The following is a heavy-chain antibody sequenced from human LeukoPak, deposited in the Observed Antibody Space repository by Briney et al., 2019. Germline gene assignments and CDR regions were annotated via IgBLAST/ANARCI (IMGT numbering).Heavy chain of an antibody. CDR2: IIPILGIA. CDR1: GGTFISYT. D-gene: IGHD3-3*01. Sequence: XKGAGGTFISYTISWVRQAPGQGHEWMGRIIPILGIANYAQEFQGRVTITADKSTSAAYMELSSLRSEDTAVYYCARGTYYDFWSGGKRYYYYYMDVWGKGTTVTVSS. J-gene: IGHJ6*03. CDR3: ARGTYYDFWSGGKRYYYYYMDV. V-gene: IGHV1-69*02.